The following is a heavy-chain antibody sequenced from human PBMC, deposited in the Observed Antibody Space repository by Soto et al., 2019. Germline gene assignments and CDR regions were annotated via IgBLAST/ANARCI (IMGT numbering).Heavy chain of an antibody. CDR1: GDSISGGASF. D-gene: IGHD2-2*01. CDR3: AKLSCTSSTCYFPGWFDP. Sequence: PSETLFLTCTVSGDSISGGASFWSWIRQPPGKGLEWIANVYYSGSSYYNPSLKSRLTISVDTTKNQFSLQLKSMTAADTAVYYCAKLSCTSSTCYFPGWFDPWGQATLGTVSS. CDR2: VYYSGSS. V-gene: IGHV4-31*03. J-gene: IGHJ5*02.